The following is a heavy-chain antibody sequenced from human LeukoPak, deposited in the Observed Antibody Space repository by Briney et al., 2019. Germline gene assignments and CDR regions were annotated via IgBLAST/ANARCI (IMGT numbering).Heavy chain of an antibody. CDR1: GYTFTAYY. Sequence: ASVKVSCKASGYTFTAYYMHWVRQAPGQGLEWMGWINPNSGGTNYAQKFQGRVTMTRDTSVSTAYMELSRLRSDDTAVYYCARDRVVVPAAFDYWGQGTLVTVSS. CDR3: ARDRVVVPAAFDY. D-gene: IGHD2-2*01. J-gene: IGHJ4*02. CDR2: INPNSGGT. V-gene: IGHV1-2*02.